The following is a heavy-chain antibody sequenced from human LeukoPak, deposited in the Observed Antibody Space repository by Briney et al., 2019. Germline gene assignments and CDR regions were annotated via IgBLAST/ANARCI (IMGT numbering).Heavy chain of an antibody. Sequence: GSSVKVSCKASGGTFSSYAISWVRQAPGQGLEWMGWISVYNGYTDYAQKLQGRVTMTTDTSTGTAYMELRSLRSDDTAVYYCARGIHTGSSGPYYFDHWGQGTLVTVSP. CDR1: GGTFSSYA. CDR2: ISVYNGYT. CDR3: ARGIHTGSSGPYYFDH. J-gene: IGHJ4*02. D-gene: IGHD1-26*01. V-gene: IGHV1-18*01.